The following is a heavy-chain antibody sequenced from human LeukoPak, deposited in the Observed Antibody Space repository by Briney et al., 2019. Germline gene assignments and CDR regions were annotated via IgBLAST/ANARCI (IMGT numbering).Heavy chain of an antibody. D-gene: IGHD1-26*01. V-gene: IGHV1-8*01. Sequence: ASVKVSCKTSGFTFTIYDIKWVREATGQGLEWMGWMNGNSGDTGYAQKFQGRVTMTRNTSISTAYMELSNLRSEDTAVYYCVRGRFIAGAGDWGQGTPVTVPS. CDR1: GFTFTIYD. CDR2: MNGNSGDT. CDR3: VRGRFIAGAGD. J-gene: IGHJ1*01.